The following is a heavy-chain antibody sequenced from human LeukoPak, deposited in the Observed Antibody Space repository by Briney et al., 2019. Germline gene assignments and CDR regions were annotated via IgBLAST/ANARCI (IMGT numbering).Heavy chain of an antibody. J-gene: IGHJ5*02. CDR1: GFTFSSYA. CDR3: AKDSGEGYCSSTSCYSESNWFDP. Sequence: PGGSLRLSCAASGFTFSSYAMSWVRQAPGKGLEWVSAISGSGGSTYYADSVKGRFTISRDNSKNTLYLQMNSLRAEDTAVYYCAKDSGEGYCSSTSCYSESNWFDPRGQGTLVTVSS. D-gene: IGHD2-2*01. CDR2: ISGSGGST. V-gene: IGHV3-23*01.